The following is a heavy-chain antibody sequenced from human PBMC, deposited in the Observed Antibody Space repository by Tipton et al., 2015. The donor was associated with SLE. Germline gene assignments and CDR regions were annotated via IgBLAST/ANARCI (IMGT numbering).Heavy chain of an antibody. CDR3: ARVYYDSSGPHFDY. J-gene: IGHJ4*02. Sequence: TLSLTCTVSGGSISSGSFYWSWIRQPAGKGLEWIGYIYTSGSTNYNPSLQSRVTISVDTSKNQFSLKLSSVTAADTAVYYCARVYYDSSGPHFDYWGQGTLVTVSS. D-gene: IGHD3-22*01. V-gene: IGHV4-61*09. CDR1: GGSISSGSFY. CDR2: IYTSGST.